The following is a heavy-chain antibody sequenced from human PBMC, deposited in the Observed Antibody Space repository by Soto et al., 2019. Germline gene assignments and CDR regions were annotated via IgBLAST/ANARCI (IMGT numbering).Heavy chain of an antibody. D-gene: IGHD3-16*02. J-gene: IGHJ4*02. CDR1: GFSLSDLF. CDR3: ASMRGVFGY. V-gene: IGHV3-72*01. CDR2: TKDKAYSYTT. Sequence: EVQLVESGGDLVQPGGSLRLSCAASGFSLSDLFIDWVRQAPGKGLEWVGRTKDKAYSYTTEYAASMKGRFTISRDESRTSLYLQMSSLKTEETDVYYCASMRGVFGYWGQGTLVTVSS.